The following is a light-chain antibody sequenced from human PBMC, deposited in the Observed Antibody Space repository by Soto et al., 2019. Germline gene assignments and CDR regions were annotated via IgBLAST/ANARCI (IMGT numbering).Light chain of an antibody. CDR1: SSDVGGYDY. Sequence: QSALTQPASVSGSPGQSITISCTGTSSDVGGYDYVSWYQQHPGKAPKLVIYEVTNRPSGVSNRFSGSKSGNTASLTISGLQAEDEADYYCTSYTISNSVVFGGGTQLTVL. V-gene: IGLV2-14*01. CDR2: EVT. CDR3: TSYTISNSVV. J-gene: IGLJ2*01.